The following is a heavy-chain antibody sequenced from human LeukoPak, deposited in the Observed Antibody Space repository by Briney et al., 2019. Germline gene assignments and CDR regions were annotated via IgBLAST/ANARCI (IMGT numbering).Heavy chain of an antibody. CDR3: VSPRGFSYGYFDY. Sequence: PSETPSLTCTVSCGSLNSCSAYWGRIPQPPGEGVEGIGGIYYSKNTYYNPSLKSRVTISADTSKNQFSLTLGSVSATDTAVYYCVSPRGFSYGYFDYWGQGTLVTVSS. D-gene: IGHD5-18*01. CDR1: CGSLNSCSAY. J-gene: IGHJ4*02. V-gene: IGHV4-39*01. CDR2: IYYSKNT.